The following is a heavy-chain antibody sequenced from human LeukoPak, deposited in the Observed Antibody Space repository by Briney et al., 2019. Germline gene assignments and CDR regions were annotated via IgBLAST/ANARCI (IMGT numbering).Heavy chain of an antibody. D-gene: IGHD4-23*01. J-gene: IGHJ4*02. CDR2: IRQDGSDK. CDR3: ARGGGHLDC. CDR1: GFSFSSYW. Sequence: GGSLRLSCAASGFSFSSYWMSWVRQAPGKGLEWVANIRQDGSDKYYLTSVRGRFTISRDNAKNSLFLQMNSLRVEDTAVYYCARGGGHLDCWGQGTLVTVSS. V-gene: IGHV3-7*03.